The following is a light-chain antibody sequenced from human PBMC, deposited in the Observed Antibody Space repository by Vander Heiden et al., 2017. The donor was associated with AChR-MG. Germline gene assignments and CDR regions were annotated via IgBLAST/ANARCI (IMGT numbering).Light chain of an antibody. CDR3: QQDGRLPLT. Sequence: EIVLTQSPGTLSLSPGERATLSCRASQSVTSSYLAWYQQKPDQAPRLLIYGASSRATGIPDRFSGSGSGTDFTLTISRLEPEDFAVYYCQQDGRLPLTFGGGTKVEIK. CDR2: GAS. V-gene: IGKV3-20*01. J-gene: IGKJ4*01. CDR1: QSVTSSY.